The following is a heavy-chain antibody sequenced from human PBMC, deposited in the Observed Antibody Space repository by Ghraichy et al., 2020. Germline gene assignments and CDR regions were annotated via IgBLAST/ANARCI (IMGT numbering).Heavy chain of an antibody. CDR3: TRVGPNSYYYYYMDV. CDR2: IYYSGRT. V-gene: IGHV4-59*01. CDR1: GGSISSNY. Sequence: SETLSLTCSVSGGSISSNYWNWIRQPPGKGLEWIGYIYYSGRTNYNPSLKSRVTISEDTSKNQFSLKLSSVTAADTAVYYCTRVGPNSYYYYYMDVWGKGTTVTVSS. J-gene: IGHJ6*03.